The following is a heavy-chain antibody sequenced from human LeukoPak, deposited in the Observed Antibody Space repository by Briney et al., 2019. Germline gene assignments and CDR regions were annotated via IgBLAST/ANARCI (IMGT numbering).Heavy chain of an antibody. J-gene: IGHJ4*02. D-gene: IGHD3-3*01. V-gene: IGHV1-18*01. Sequence: AASVKVSCKASGYTFTSYGISWVRQAPGQGLEWMGWISAYNGNTNYAQKLQGRVTMTTDTSTSTAYMELRSLRSDDTAVYYCAIRHDRYYDFWSGRGWGYFDYWGQGTLVTVSS. CDR3: AIRHDRYYDFWSGRGWGYFDY. CDR2: ISAYNGNT. CDR1: GYTFTSYG.